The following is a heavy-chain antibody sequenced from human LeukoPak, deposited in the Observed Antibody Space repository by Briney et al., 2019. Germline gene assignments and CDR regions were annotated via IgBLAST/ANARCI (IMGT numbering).Heavy chain of an antibody. V-gene: IGHV3-53*01. Sequence: GGSLRLSCAASGFTFSSYAMSWVRQAPGKGLEWVSVLYSGGTTKYADSVKGRFTISRDNSKTTLYLQMNSLRAEDTAVYYCARDGLSQGFFDYWGQGTLVTVSS. D-gene: IGHD3/OR15-3a*01. CDR1: GFTFSSYA. J-gene: IGHJ4*02. CDR3: ARDGLSQGFFDY. CDR2: LYSGGTT.